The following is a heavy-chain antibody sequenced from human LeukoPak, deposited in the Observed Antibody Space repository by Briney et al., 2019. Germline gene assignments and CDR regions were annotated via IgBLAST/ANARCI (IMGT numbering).Heavy chain of an antibody. V-gene: IGHV4-59*01. CDR2: IYYSGST. D-gene: IGHD4-11*01. Sequence: SETLSLTCSVSGGSISSYYWSWIRQPPGKGLEWIGYIYYSGSTDYNPSLKSRVTISVDTSKNQFSLKVSSVTAADTAVYYCASLDYSNYYFDYWGQGTLVTVSS. J-gene: IGHJ4*02. CDR1: GGSISSYY. CDR3: ASLDYSNYYFDY.